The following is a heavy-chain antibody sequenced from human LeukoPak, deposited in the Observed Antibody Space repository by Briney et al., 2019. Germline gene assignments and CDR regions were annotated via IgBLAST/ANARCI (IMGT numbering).Heavy chain of an antibody. CDR2: ISYSGST. D-gene: IGHD5-24*01. J-gene: IGHJ4*02. Sequence: PSESLSLTCTVSGGSITSHYWSWIRQPPGKGLEWIGYISYSGSTNYNPSLTSRFTISIDTSKNQFSLKLSSVTAADTAVYYCTRDRRDGYNYVDVWGQGTLVTVSS. V-gene: IGHV4-59*11. CDR1: GGSITSHY. CDR3: TRDRRDGYNYVDV.